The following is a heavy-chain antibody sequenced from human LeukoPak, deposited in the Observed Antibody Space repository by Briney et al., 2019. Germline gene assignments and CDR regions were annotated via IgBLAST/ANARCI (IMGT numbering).Heavy chain of an antibody. V-gene: IGHV3-11*03. CDR1: GFTFSDFY. Sequence: PGGSLRLSCAASGFTFSDFYMSWIRQAPGKGLEWVSYISPSGSSTNYADSVKGRFTISRDNAKRSLYLQMNSLSAEDTAVYYCVRGHYGMDVWGQGTSVTVSS. J-gene: IGHJ6*02. CDR3: VRGHYGMDV. CDR2: ISPSGSST.